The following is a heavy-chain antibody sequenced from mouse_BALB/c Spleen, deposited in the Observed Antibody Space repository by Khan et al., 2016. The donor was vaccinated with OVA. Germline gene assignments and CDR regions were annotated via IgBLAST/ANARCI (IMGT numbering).Heavy chain of an antibody. V-gene: IGHV1-63*02. D-gene: IGHD2-10*01. CDR2: IYPGVGYI. CDR3: TGWPTWFFDV. J-gene: IGHJ1*01. CDR1: GYTFTNYW. Sequence: QVQLKESGAELVRPGTSVKISCKASGYTFTNYWLGWVKQRPGHGLEWIGDIYPGVGYINYNEKFKGRATLTAGTSSSTAHIQISGLTSEDSAVYCGTGWPTWFFDVWGAGTTVTVSS.